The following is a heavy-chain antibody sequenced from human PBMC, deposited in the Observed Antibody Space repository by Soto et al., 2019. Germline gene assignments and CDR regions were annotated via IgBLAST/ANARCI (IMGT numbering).Heavy chain of an antibody. D-gene: IGHD4-4*01. Sequence: SETLSLTCTVSGGSISSSIYYWGWIRQPPGKVLEWIGSIYYSGSTYYNPSLKSRVTISVDTSKNQFSLKLSSVTAADTAVYYCARPYSNYAYGMDVWGQGTTVTVSS. CDR3: ARPYSNYAYGMDV. CDR1: GGSISSSIYY. V-gene: IGHV4-39*01. CDR2: IYYSGST. J-gene: IGHJ6*02.